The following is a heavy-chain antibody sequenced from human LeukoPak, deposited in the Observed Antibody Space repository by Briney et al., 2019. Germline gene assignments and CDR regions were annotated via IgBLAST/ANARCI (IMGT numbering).Heavy chain of an antibody. D-gene: IGHD3-3*01. J-gene: IGHJ4*02. CDR2: ISGSGGST. V-gene: IGHV3-23*01. CDR3: AKLSYDFWSALSNPFDY. CDR1: GFTFSSYA. Sequence: GGSLRLSCAASGFTFSSYAMSWVRQAPGKGLEWVSAISGSGGSTYYADSVKGRFTISRDNSKTTLYLQMNSLRAEDTAVYYCAKLSYDFWSALSNPFDYWGQGTLVTVSS.